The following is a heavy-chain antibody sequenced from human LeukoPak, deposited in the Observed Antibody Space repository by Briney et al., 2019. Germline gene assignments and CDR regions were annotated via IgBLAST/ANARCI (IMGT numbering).Heavy chain of an antibody. J-gene: IGHJ4*02. V-gene: IGHV3-48*03. CDR3: ARDRDAGHSSVWGFDY. CDR2: ISGSGSTK. Sequence: GGSLRLSCAASGFTFSRYEMNWVRQAPGKGLEWVSYISGSGSTKYYPDSVKGRFTISRDNTKNSLYLQMNSLRAEDTAVYYCARDRDAGHSSVWGFDYWGQGSLVTVSS. CDR1: GFTFSRYE. D-gene: IGHD6-19*01.